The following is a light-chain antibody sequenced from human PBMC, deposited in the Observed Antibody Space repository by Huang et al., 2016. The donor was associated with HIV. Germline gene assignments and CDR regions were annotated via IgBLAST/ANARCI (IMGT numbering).Light chain of an antibody. V-gene: IGKV3-15*01. J-gene: IGKJ4*01. CDR2: VAS. Sequence: EIVMTQSPATLSVSPGERATLSCRASQSVSSNLAWYQQKPGQAPRRLIYVASTRATGIPARFSGSGFGTEFTRTISSLQSEDFAVYYCQQYNNWPPLTFGGGTKVEIK. CDR3: QQYNNWPPLT. CDR1: QSVSSN.